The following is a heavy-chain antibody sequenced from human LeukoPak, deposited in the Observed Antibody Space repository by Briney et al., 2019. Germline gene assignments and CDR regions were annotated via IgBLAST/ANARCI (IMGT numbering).Heavy chain of an antibody. CDR2: ISSSSSYI. CDR1: GFTFSSYS. V-gene: IGHV3-21*01. J-gene: IGHJ4*02. CDR3: ARDIGIVATILGGFDY. Sequence: GGSLRLSCAASGFTFSSYSMNWVRQAPGKGLEWVSSISSSSSYIYYADSVKGRFTISRDNAKNSLYLQMNSLRAEDTAVYYCARDIGIVATILGGFDYWGQGTLVTVSS. D-gene: IGHD5-12*01.